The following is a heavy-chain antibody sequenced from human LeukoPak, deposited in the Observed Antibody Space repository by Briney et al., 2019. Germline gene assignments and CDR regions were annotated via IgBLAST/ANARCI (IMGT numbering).Heavy chain of an antibody. Sequence: GGSLRLSCATSGFNFSTYWMSWVRQAPGKGLEWVANIKQDGSEKYYVDSVKGRFTISRDNAKNSLYLQMNSLRAEDTAVYYCARTAPYGKFDYWGQGTLVTVSS. J-gene: IGHJ4*02. D-gene: IGHD3-10*01. CDR1: GFNFSTYW. CDR3: ARTAPYGKFDY. CDR2: IKQDGSEK. V-gene: IGHV3-7*01.